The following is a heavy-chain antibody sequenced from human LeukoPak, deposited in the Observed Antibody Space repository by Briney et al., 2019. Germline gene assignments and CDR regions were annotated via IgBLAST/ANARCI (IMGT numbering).Heavy chain of an antibody. CDR2: ISSSGSTI. D-gene: IGHD3-22*01. CDR3: ANYYDSSGYPGAG. J-gene: IGHJ4*02. Sequence: PGGSLRLSCAASGFTFSDYYMSWIRQAPGKGLEWVSYISSSGSTIYHADSVKGRFTISRDNAKNSLYLQMNSLRAEDTAVYYCANYYDSSGYPGAGWGQGTLVTVSS. V-gene: IGHV3-11*04. CDR1: GFTFSDYY.